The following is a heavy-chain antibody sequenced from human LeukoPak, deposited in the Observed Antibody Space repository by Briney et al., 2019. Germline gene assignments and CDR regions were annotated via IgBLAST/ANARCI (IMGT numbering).Heavy chain of an antibody. V-gene: IGHV5-51*01. Sequence: PGESLKISCKGSGYSFINYWIGWVRQMPGKGLEWMGVIYPGNSDARYSPSFQGQVTISAGKSINTVYLQWTSLKASDTAMYYCARQMTTVTTEEIYFDFWGQGTLVTVSS. CDR3: ARQMTTVTTEEIYFDF. J-gene: IGHJ4*02. D-gene: IGHD4-11*01. CDR1: GYSFINYW. CDR2: IYPGNSDA.